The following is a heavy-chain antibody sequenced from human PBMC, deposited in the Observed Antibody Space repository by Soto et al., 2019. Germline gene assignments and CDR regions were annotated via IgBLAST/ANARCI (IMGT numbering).Heavy chain of an antibody. J-gene: IGHJ4*02. CDR3: ARETLRDPYYYDSSGYFGY. CDR1: GGTFSSYA. V-gene: IGHV1-69*06. CDR2: IIPIFGTA. D-gene: IGHD3-22*01. Sequence: QVQLVQSGAEVKKPGSSVKVSCKASGGTFSSYAISWVRQAPGQGLEWMGGIIPIFGTANYAQKFQGRVTITADKSTSTAYIELSSLRSEDTAVYYCARETLRDPYYYDSSGYFGYWGQGTLVTVSS.